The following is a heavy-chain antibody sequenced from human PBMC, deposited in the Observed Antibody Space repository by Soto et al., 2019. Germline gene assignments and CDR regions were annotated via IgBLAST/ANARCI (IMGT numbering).Heavy chain of an antibody. J-gene: IGHJ6*03. CDR3: ARVKSPVYDFWSGYYTNGGTYYYYMDV. V-gene: IGHV4-59*08. Sequence: QVQLQESGPGLVKPSETLSLTCTVSGGSISSYYWSWIRQPPGKGLEWIGYIYYSGSTNYNPSLRSRLTRSGGTPKNQFSLRLSSVTAPDTAVYYCARVKSPVYDFWSGYYTNGGTYYYYMDVWGKGTTVTVSS. CDR1: GGSISSYY. D-gene: IGHD3-3*01. CDR2: IYYSGST.